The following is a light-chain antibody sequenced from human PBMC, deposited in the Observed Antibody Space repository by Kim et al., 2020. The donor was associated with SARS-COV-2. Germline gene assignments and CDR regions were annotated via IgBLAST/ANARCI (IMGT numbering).Light chain of an antibody. CDR3: QQYNSYPYT. J-gene: IGKJ2*01. Sequence: DIQMAQSPSTLSASVGDRVTITCRASQSISSWLAWYQQKPGKAPKLLIYKASSLESGVPSRFSGSGSGTEFTLTISSLQPDDFATYYCQQYNSYPYTFGQGTKLEI. CDR1: QSISSW. V-gene: IGKV1-5*03. CDR2: KAS.